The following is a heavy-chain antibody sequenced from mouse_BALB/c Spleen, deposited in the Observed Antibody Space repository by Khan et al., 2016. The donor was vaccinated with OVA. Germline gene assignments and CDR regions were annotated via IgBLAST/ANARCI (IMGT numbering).Heavy chain of an antibody. V-gene: IGHV14-3*02. J-gene: IGHJ2*01. CDR2: IDPANGNT. CDR1: GYNIKDTY. CDR3: ARWPRGY. Sequence: VQLQQSGAELVKPGASVKLSCTASGYNIKDTYMHWVKQRPEQGLEWIGRIDPANGNTEYDPKFQGKATITADTPSNTAYLQLSSLTSEDTAVYDCARWPRGYWGQGTALTVSS.